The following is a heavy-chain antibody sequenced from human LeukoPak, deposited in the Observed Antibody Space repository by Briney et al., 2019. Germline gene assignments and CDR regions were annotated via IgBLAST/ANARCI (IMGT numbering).Heavy chain of an antibody. J-gene: IGHJ4*02. V-gene: IGHV1-2*02. Sequence: ASVKVSCKASGYIFTGYYLFWVRQAPGQGLEWMGWINPNGGATRYAQKFQGRVTLTCDTSIRTTYMELSSLTSDDTAVYYCARDERYSDADHHYPDLGYWGQGTLVTVST. CDR3: ARDERYSDADHHYPDLGY. CDR2: INPNGGAT. CDR1: GYIFTGYY. D-gene: IGHD3-16*01.